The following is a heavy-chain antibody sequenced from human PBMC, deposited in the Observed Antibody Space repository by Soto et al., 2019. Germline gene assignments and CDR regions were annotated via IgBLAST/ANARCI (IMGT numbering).Heavy chain of an antibody. D-gene: IGHD4-4*01. CDR2: VSNDGSNE. Sequence: GGSLRLSCAASGFTFSSYGMHWVRQAPGKGLEWVAVVSNDGSNEYYADSVKGRFTISRDNSVNTLYLQMNSLRAEDTAVYYCAKDYSLYSNYPLHWFDPWGQGTLVTVSS. CDR1: GFTFSSYG. V-gene: IGHV3-30*18. CDR3: AKDYSLYSNYPLHWFDP. J-gene: IGHJ5*02.